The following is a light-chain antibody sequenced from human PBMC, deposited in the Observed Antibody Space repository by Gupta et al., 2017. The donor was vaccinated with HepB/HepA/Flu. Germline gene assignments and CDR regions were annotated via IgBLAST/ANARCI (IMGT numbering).Light chain of an antibody. CDR2: QDS. CDR3: QASDSNNIYV. Sequence: SSELTQSPSVSVSPGQTAAIACSGDNLGDTYVSWYQQRPGQSPVLVIYQDSRRPAGIPGRFSGSTSGNTATLTISVTQAMEEADYYCQASDSNNIYVFGTGTKVTVL. CDR1: NLGDTY. J-gene: IGLJ1*01. V-gene: IGLV3-1*01.